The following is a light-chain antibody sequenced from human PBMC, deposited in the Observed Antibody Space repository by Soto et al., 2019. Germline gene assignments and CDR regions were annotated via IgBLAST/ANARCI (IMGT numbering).Light chain of an antibody. V-gene: IGKV3-15*01. CDR1: QGIGDT. CDR3: QRYNNWPHT. J-gene: IGKJ4*01. CDR2: DTS. Sequence: VVMRQSPATLSVSPWEGATLSCRASQGIGDTLAWYQHKPGQTPRLLIYDTSTRATGVPARFSGSRSGAEISLTINSLQSEDFAVYYRQRYNNWPHTFGAGTKVDIK.